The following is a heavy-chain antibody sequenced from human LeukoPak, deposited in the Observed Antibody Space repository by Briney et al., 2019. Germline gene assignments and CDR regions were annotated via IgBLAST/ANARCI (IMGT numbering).Heavy chain of an antibody. Sequence: ASVKVSCKASGYTFTGYYMHWVRQAPGQGLEWMGWINPNSGGTNYAQKFQGWVTMTRDTSISTAYMELSRLRSDDTAVYYCARDLGSGWYYFDYWGQGTLVTVSS. CDR1: GYTFTGYY. CDR3: ARDLGSGWYYFDY. V-gene: IGHV1-2*04. J-gene: IGHJ4*02. CDR2: INPNSGGT. D-gene: IGHD6-19*01.